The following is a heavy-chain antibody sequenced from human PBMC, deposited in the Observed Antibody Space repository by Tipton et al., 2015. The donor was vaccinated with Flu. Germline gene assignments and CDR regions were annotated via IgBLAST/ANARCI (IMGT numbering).Heavy chain of an antibody. V-gene: IGHV3-7*01. Sequence: SLRLSCAASGFTFSTYWMGWVRQAPGKGLEWVANINQGGSEKYYVDSVKGRFTISRDNAKNSLHLQMNSLRAEDTAVYYCARTRGGYCTSSSYYADYFDYWGQGTLVTVSS. CDR2: INQGGSEK. J-gene: IGHJ4*02. CDR1: GFTFSTYW. D-gene: IGHD2-2*01. CDR3: ARTRGGYCTSSSYYADYFDY.